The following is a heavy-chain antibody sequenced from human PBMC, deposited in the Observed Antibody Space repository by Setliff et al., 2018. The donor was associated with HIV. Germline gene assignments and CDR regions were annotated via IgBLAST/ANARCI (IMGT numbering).Heavy chain of an antibody. J-gene: IGHJ4*02. CDR1: GYTFTNFG. CDR3: ARDYGSSPYAVFDS. CDR2: ISVYNGKI. V-gene: IGHV1-18*01. D-gene: IGHD6-13*01. Sequence: SVKVSCKASGYTFTNFGISRVRQAPGQGLEWMGWISVYNGKIDYAQKFQGRVTMTTETSTSTAHMELRSLRSDDTAVYYCARDYGSSPYAVFDSWGQGTLVTVSS.